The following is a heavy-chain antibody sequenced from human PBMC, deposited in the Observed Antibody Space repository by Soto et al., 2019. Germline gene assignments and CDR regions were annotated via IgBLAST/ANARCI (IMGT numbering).Heavy chain of an antibody. CDR1: GYSFTSYW. CDR3: ARHRYCSSPSCYVVAVYGMDV. J-gene: IGHJ6*02. CDR2: IYPGDSDT. V-gene: IGHV5-51*01. Sequence: GESLKISCKGSGYSFTSYWIGWVRQMPGKGLEWMGIIYPGDSDTRYSPSIQGQVTISADKSISTAYLQWSSLKASDTAMYYCARHRYCSSPSCYVVAVYGMDVWGQGTTVTVSS. D-gene: IGHD2-2*01.